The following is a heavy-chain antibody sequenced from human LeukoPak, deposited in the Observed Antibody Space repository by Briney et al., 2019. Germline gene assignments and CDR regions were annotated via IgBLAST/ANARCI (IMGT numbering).Heavy chain of an antibody. V-gene: IGHV4-4*07. D-gene: IGHD1-20*01. Sequence: SETLSRTCTVSGGSISSYYWSWIRQPAGKGLEWIGRIYTSGSTNYNPSLKSRVTMSVDTSKNQSSLKLSSVTAADTAVYYCASEDNWNDGAFDIWGQGTMVTVSS. CDR1: GGSISSYY. CDR2: IYTSGST. CDR3: ASEDNWNDGAFDI. J-gene: IGHJ3*02.